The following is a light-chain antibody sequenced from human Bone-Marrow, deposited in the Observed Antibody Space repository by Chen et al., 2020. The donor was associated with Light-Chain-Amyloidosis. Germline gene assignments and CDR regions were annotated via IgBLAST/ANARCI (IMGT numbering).Light chain of an antibody. CDR1: DLPTKY. J-gene: IGLJ2*01. CDR3: QSADSSGTYEVI. V-gene: IGLV3-25*03. Sequence: SYELTQPPSVSMSPGQTARITCSGDDLPTKYAYWYQQKPGQAPVLVIHRDTERPSGISERFSGSSSGTTATLTISGVQAEDEADYHCQSADSSGTYEVIFGRGTKLTVL. CDR2: RDT.